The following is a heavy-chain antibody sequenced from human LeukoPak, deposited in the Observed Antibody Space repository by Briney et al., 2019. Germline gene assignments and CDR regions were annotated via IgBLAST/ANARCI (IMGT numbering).Heavy chain of an antibody. CDR1: GGSFSGYY. D-gene: IGHD3-3*01. CDR2: INHGGST. V-gene: IGHV4-34*01. Sequence: SETLSLTCAVYGGSFSGYYWSWIRQPPGKGLEWIGEINHGGSTNYNPSLKSRVTISVDTSKNQFSLKVSSVTAADTAVYYCARGPAPDYDFWSGYHPPTYYFDYWGQGTLVTVSS. J-gene: IGHJ4*02. CDR3: ARGPAPDYDFWSGYHPPTYYFDY.